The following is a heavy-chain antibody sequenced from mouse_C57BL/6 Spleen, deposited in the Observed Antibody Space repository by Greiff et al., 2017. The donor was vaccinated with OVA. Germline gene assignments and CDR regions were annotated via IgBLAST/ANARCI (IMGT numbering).Heavy chain of an antibody. J-gene: IGHJ2*01. V-gene: IGHV1-81*01. D-gene: IGHD4-1*01. Sequence: QVQLQQSGAELARPGASVKLSCKASGYTFTSYGISWVKQRTGQGLEWIGEIYPRSGNTYYNEKFKGKATLTADKSSSTAYMELRSLTSEDSAVYFCARRGNWAFDYWGKGTTLTVSS. CDR2: IYPRSGNT. CDR3: ARRGNWAFDY. CDR1: GYTFTSYG.